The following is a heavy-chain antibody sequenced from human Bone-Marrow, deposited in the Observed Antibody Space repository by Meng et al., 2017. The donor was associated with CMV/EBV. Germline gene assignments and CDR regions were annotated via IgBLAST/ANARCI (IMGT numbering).Heavy chain of an antibody. V-gene: IGHV4-59*01. Sequence: SETLSLTCTVSGGSISSYYWSWIRQPPGKGLEWIGYIYYSGSTNYNPSLKSRVTISVDTSKNQFSLKLRSVTAADTAVYYCAREYYDDSSAFDPWGQGTLVTVSS. CDR2: IYYSGST. CDR1: GGSISSYY. D-gene: IGHD3-22*01. CDR3: AREYYDDSSAFDP. J-gene: IGHJ5*02.